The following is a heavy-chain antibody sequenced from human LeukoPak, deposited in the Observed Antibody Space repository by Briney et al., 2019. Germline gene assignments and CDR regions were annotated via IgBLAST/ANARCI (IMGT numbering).Heavy chain of an antibody. D-gene: IGHD2-2*01. CDR1: GYTFTSYY. Sequence: GAPVKVSCKASGYTFTSYYMHWVRQAPGQGLEWMGIINPSGGSTSYAQKFQGRVTITADESTSTAYMELSSLRSEDTAVYYCARVPAATSRWYFDYWGQGTLVTVSS. CDR3: ARVPAATSRWYFDY. J-gene: IGHJ4*02. CDR2: INPSGGST. V-gene: IGHV1-46*01.